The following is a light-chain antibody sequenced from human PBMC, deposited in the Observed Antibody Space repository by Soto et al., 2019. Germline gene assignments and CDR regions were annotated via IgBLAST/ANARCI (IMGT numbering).Light chain of an antibody. Sequence: DIQMTQSPSTLSASVGDRVTITCRASQSISVWLAWYQQKAGKDPNLLIYKASRLESGVPSRFSGSGSETAFTLTISGLQPGDSATYYCQQYNSYSPTFGQGTKVEVK. J-gene: IGKJ1*01. V-gene: IGKV1-5*03. CDR1: QSISVW. CDR2: KAS. CDR3: QQYNSYSPT.